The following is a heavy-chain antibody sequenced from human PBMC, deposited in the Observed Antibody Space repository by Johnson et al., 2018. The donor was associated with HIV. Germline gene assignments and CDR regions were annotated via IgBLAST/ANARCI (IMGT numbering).Heavy chain of an antibody. CDR3: TTEAPTLLRAFDI. J-gene: IGHJ3*02. V-gene: IGHV3-15*01. CDR2: IKSKTDGGTT. CDR1: GFTFSSYG. Sequence: VQLVESGGGVVQPGGSLRLSCAASGFTFSSYGMHWVRQAPGNGLEWVGRIKSKTDGGTTDYAAPVKGRFTISRDDSKNTLYLQMNSLKTEDTAVYYCTTEAPTLLRAFDIWGQGTMVTVSS.